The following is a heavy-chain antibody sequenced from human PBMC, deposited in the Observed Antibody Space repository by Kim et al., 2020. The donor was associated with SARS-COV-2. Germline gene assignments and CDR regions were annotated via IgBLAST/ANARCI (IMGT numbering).Heavy chain of an antibody. D-gene: IGHD3-22*01. CDR1: GYTFTSYY. CDR3: ARDAWDYYDSSGYPNY. J-gene: IGHJ4*02. Sequence: ASVKVSCKASGYTFTSYYMHWVRQAPGQGLEWMGIINPSGGSTSYAQKFQGRVTMTRDTSTSTVYMELSSLRSEDTAVYYCARDAWDYYDSSGYPNYWGQGTLVTVSS. CDR2: INPSGGST. V-gene: IGHV1-46*01.